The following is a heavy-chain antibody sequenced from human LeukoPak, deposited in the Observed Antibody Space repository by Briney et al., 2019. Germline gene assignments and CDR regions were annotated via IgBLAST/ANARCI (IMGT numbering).Heavy chain of an antibody. D-gene: IGHD3-16*01. J-gene: IGHJ5*02. Sequence: ASVKVSCKASGYTFTSYYMHWVRQAPGKGLEWMGGFDPEDGETIYAQKFQGIVTMTEDASTDTAYMELSSLRSEDTAVYYCATVGEFLTGFNRGIKLGSNWFDPWGQGTLVTVSS. V-gene: IGHV1-24*01. CDR3: ATVGEFLTGFNRGIKLGSNWFDP. CDR1: GYTFTSYY. CDR2: FDPEDGET.